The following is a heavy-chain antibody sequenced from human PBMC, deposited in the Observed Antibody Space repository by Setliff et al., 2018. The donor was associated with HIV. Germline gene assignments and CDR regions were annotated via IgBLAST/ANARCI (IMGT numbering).Heavy chain of an antibody. Sequence: PGGSLRLSRAGSEFTFNIYAMSWVRQAPGKGLEWVSGISGSGATTNYADSVKGRFTISRDNSKNTLYLQMSTLRAEDTAVYYCAKTTPSSIRSPYYYHMDVWGKGTTVTVSS. J-gene: IGHJ6*03. D-gene: IGHD6-13*01. CDR3: AKTTPSSIRSPYYYHMDV. CDR1: EFTFNIYA. CDR2: ISGSGATT. V-gene: IGHV3-23*01.